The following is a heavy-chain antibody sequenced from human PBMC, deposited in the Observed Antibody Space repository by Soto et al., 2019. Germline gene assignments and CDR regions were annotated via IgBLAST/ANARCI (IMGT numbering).Heavy chain of an antibody. V-gene: IGHV3-23*01. CDR3: AKVSGDIVVAGISHAFDI. CDR1: GFTFSSYA. Sequence: GGSLRLSCAASGFTFSSYAMSWVRQAPGKGLEWVSAISGSGGSTYYADSVKGRFTISRDNSKNTLYLQMNSLRAEDTAVYYCAKVSGDIVVAGISHAFDIWGQGTMVTVSS. J-gene: IGHJ3*02. CDR2: ISGSGGST. D-gene: IGHD2-15*01.